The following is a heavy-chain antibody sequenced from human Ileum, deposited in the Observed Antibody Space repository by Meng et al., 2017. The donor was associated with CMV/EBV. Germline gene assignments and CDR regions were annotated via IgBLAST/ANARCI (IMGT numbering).Heavy chain of an antibody. V-gene: IGHV3-7*01. CDR3: AREETSVLRFLEWSSRLYYYGMDV. Sequence: GESLKISCAASGFTFSSYWMSWVRQAPGKRLEWVANIKHDGSEKYYVDSVKGRFTISRDNAKNSLYLQMNSLRAEDTAVYYCAREETSVLRFLEWSSRLYYYGMDVWGQGTMVTVSS. D-gene: IGHD3-3*01. J-gene: IGHJ6*02. CDR2: IKHDGSEK. CDR1: GFTFSSYW.